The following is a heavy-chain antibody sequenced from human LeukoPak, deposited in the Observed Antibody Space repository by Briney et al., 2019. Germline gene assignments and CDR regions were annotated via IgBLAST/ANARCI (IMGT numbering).Heavy chain of an antibody. CDR3: ASPYYYDSLNAFDI. CDR2: INGDGSEK. V-gene: IGHV3-7*05. D-gene: IGHD3-22*01. CDR1: GFTFSSYW. J-gene: IGHJ3*02. Sequence: GGSLRLSCAASGFTFSSYWMTWVRQAPGQGLEWVAHINGDGSEKYHVDSVKGRFTISRDNAKNSLYLQMNSLRAEGTAVYCCASPYYYDSLNAFDIWGQGTMVTVSS.